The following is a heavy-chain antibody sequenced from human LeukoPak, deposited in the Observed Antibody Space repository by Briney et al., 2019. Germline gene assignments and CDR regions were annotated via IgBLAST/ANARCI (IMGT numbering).Heavy chain of an antibody. Sequence: SGGSLRLSCAASGFTFSSYAMHWVRQAPGEGLEWVAVISYDGSNKYYADSVKGRFTISRDNSKNTLYLQMNSPRAEDTAVYYCARRGWGYYDSSGYYLNYYFDYWGQGTLVTVSS. V-gene: IGHV3-30-3*01. CDR1: GFTFSSYA. CDR2: ISYDGSNK. J-gene: IGHJ4*02. D-gene: IGHD3-22*01. CDR3: ARRGWGYYDSSGYYLNYYFDY.